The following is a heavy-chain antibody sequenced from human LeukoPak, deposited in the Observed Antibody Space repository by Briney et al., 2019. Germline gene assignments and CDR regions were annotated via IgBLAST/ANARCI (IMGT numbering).Heavy chain of an antibody. D-gene: IGHD2-2*01. J-gene: IGHJ4*02. Sequence: PGRSLRLSCAASGFTFSNFGMNWVRQAPGKGLEWVSSISSSSSYIYYADSVKGRFTISRDNAKNSLYLQMNSLRAEDTAVYYCARGCYGGGGEFDYWGQGTLVTVSS. CDR3: ARGCYGGGGEFDY. V-gene: IGHV3-21*01. CDR2: ISSSSSYI. CDR1: GFTFSNFG.